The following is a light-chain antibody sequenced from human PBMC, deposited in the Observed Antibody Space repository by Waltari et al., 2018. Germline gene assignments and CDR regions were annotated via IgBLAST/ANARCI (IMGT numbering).Light chain of an antibody. J-gene: IGKJ1*01. CDR2: GAS. CDR3: QQYNNWPLT. V-gene: IGKV3-15*01. CDR1: QSVRSN. Sequence: EIVVTQSPATLSVSPGERATLSCRASQSVRSNVAWYQQKPGQAPWLLIYGASTRATDIPARFSGSESGTEFTLTISSLQSEDFAVYYCQQYNNWPLTFGQGTKVEIK.